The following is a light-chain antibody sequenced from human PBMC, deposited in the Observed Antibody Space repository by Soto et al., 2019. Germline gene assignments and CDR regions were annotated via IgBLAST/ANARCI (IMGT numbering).Light chain of an antibody. CDR2: GNS. Sequence: QSVLTQPPSVSGAPGQRVTISCTGSSSNIGAGYDVHWYQQLPGTAPKLLIYGNSNRPSGVPDRFSGSKSGTSASLAITGLQYEDEADYYCQSYDSSLSGWVFGGGTKLTV. V-gene: IGLV1-40*01. J-gene: IGLJ3*02. CDR3: QSYDSSLSGWV. CDR1: SSNIGAGYD.